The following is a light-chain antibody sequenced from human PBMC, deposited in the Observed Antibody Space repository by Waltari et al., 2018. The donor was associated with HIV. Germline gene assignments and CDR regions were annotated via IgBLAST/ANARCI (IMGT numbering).Light chain of an antibody. CDR1: SDNNGKNF. CDR2: DNN. J-gene: IGLJ2*01. Sequence: QSVLTQPPYVSAAPGQKVTISCPRSSDNNGKNFVSRFKQHPGTAPKPLIYDNNKRPSGIPDRFSGSKSGTSATLGITGLQTGDEADYYCGTWDSSLSGVVFGGGTKLTVL. CDR3: GTWDSSLSGVV. V-gene: IGLV1-51*01.